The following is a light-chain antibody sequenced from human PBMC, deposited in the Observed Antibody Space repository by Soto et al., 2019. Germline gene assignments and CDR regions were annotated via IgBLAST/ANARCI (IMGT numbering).Light chain of an antibody. V-gene: IGKV4-1*01. CDR1: QSVLYSSHNKNY. CDR2: WAS. J-gene: IGKJ3*01. CDR3: QQYYSTPFT. Sequence: DLVLTQSPDSLAVSLGERATINCKSSQSVLYSSHNKNYLAWYQQKPGQPPKLLIYWASTRESGVPDRFSGSGSGTDFTLTISSLQAEDVAVYYCQQYYSTPFTFGPGTKVDIK.